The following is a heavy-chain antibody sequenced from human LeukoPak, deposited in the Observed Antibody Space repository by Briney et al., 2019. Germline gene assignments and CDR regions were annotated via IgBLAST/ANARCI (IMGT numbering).Heavy chain of an antibody. D-gene: IGHD2-21*01. V-gene: IGHV4-4*09. CDR1: GGSISSYC. Sequence: SETLSLTCTVSGGSISSYCWSWARQSPGKGLEWIGYIFTSGRTDYNPSLKSRVTMSVDTSKNQLSMELRFLTAADTAVYYCATSHDVKTAPYDLWGQGTLVTVSS. CDR3: ATSHDVKTAPYDL. J-gene: IGHJ5*02. CDR2: IFTSGRT.